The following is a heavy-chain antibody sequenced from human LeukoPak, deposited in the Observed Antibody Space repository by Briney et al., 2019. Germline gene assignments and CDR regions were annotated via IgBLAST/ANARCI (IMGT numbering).Heavy chain of an antibody. D-gene: IGHD2-8*02. V-gene: IGHV1-46*01. Sequence: ASVKVSCKSSGYTFTNYLLHWVRQAPGQGLKWVGSIIPGGGSTNYAQKFRDRVTMTRDTSTSTVYMELSSLRSEDTAVYHCVREESGGYFDYWGLGTLVTVSS. CDR1: GYTFTNYL. CDR2: IIPGGGST. J-gene: IGHJ4*02. CDR3: VREESGGYFDY.